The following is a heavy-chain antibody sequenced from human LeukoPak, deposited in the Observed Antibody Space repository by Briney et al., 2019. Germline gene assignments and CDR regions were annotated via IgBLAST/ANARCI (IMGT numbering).Heavy chain of an antibody. D-gene: IGHD5-12*01. V-gene: IGHV4-59*12. CDR2: IYYSGNT. J-gene: IGHJ5*02. Sequence: PSETLSLTCTVSGGSISYYYWSWIRQPPGKGLEGIGYIYYSGNTNYNPSLKSLVTISVDTSKNQFSLKLSSVTAADTAVYYCARDLSGYDFVFGWFDPWGQGTLVTVSS. CDR1: GGSISYYY. CDR3: ARDLSGYDFVFGWFDP.